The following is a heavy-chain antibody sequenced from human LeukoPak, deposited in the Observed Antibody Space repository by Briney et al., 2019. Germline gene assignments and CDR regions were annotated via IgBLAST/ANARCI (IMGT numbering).Heavy chain of an antibody. CDR1: GGSISSYY. J-gene: IGHJ4*02. CDR2: IYYSGST. Sequence: SETLSLTCTVSGGSISSYYWSWIRQPPGKGLEWIGYIYYSGSTSYNPSLKSRVTISVDTSKNQFSLKLSSVTAADTAVYYCARRRCSGGSCSLDYWGQGTLVTVSS. CDR3: ARRRCSGGSCSLDY. V-gene: IGHV4-59*08. D-gene: IGHD2-15*01.